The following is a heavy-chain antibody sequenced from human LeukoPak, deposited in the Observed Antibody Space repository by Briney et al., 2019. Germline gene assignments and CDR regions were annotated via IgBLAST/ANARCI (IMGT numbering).Heavy chain of an antibody. CDR1: GFTFDDYA. V-gene: IGHV3-30-3*01. CDR3: ARDMDSSGPFDY. CDR2: ISYDGSNK. J-gene: IGHJ4*02. D-gene: IGHD3-22*01. Sequence: PGGSLRLSCAASGFTFDDYAMHWVRQAPGKGLEWVAVISYDGSNKYYADSVKGRFTISRDNSKNTLYLQMNSLRAEDTAVYYCARDMDSSGPFDYWGQGTLVTVSS.